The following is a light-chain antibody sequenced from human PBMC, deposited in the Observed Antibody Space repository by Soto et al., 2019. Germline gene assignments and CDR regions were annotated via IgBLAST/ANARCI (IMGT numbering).Light chain of an antibody. CDR2: GAS. J-gene: IGKJ5*01. Sequence: EILPTQSPDTLSLSPGERANLSCSAAQSVGTRLAWYQHKTGQAPRLLISGASSRATGIPDRFTGSGSETSFTLTISRLEPEDFALYYCQHYQSGHPITCGQGTRREIK. V-gene: IGKV3-20*01. CDR1: QSVGTR. CDR3: QHYQSGHPIT.